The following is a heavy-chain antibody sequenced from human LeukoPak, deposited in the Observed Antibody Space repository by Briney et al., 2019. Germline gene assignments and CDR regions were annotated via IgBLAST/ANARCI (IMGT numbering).Heavy chain of an antibody. Sequence: SVKVSCKASGGTFSSYAISWVRQAPGQGLEWMGRIIPIFGIANYAQKFQGRVTITTDESTSTAYMELSSLRSEDTAVYYCATPRVYDSSGYYYDYMDVWGKGTTVTVSS. D-gene: IGHD3-22*01. V-gene: IGHV1-69*05. CDR3: ATPRVYDSSGYYYDYMDV. J-gene: IGHJ6*03. CDR1: GGTFSSYA. CDR2: IIPIFGIA.